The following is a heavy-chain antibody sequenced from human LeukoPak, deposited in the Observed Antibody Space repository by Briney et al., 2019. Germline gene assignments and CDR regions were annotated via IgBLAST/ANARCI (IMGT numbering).Heavy chain of an antibody. Sequence: ASVKVSCKASGYTFTSYGISWVRQAPGQGLEWMGWISAYNGNTNYAQKLQGRVTMTTDTSTSTAYMELRSLRSDDTAVYYCARGRVYDSSGYYYLYYMDVWGKGTTVTVSS. CDR1: GYTFTSYG. J-gene: IGHJ6*03. D-gene: IGHD3-22*01. V-gene: IGHV1-18*01. CDR2: ISAYNGNT. CDR3: ARGRVYDSSGYYYLYYMDV.